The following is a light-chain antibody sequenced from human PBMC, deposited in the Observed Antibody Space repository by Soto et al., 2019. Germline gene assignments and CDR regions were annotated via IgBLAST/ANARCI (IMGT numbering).Light chain of an antibody. CDR3: QQYYSYSYT. Sequence: DIQMTQSPSTLSASVGDRVTITCRASQSINNWLAWYQQRPGKDPKLLIYDASSLESGVPSRFSGSGSGTEFTLTISGLRPDDFATYDCQQYYSYSYTFGQGTKLEIK. CDR2: DAS. J-gene: IGKJ2*01. V-gene: IGKV1-5*01. CDR1: QSINNW.